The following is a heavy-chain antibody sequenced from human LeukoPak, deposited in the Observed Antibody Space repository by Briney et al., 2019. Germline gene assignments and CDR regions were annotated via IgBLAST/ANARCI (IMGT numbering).Heavy chain of an antibody. CDR2: IYYSGST. Sequence: SETLSLTCTVSGGSISSGGYYWSWIRQHPGKGLEWIGYIYYSGSTYYNPSLKSRITISVDTSKNQFSLKLSSVTAADTAVYYCASRWGYGYITYYSDYWGQGTLVTVSS. J-gene: IGHJ4*02. CDR1: GGSISSGGYY. D-gene: IGHD5-18*01. CDR3: ASRWGYGYITYYSDY. V-gene: IGHV4-31*03.